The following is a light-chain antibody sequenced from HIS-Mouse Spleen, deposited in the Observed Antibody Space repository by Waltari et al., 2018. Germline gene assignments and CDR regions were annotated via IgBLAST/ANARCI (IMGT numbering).Light chain of an antibody. J-gene: IGLJ2*01. Sequence: SYELTPPPSVSVSPGQTARIPCPGDAFPNQYASRYQQKPGQAPGLVIYKDSERPSGIPERFSGSSSGTTVTLTISGVQAEDEADYYCQSADSSGTYVVFGGGTKLTVL. CDR1: AFPNQY. CDR2: KDS. V-gene: IGLV3-25*03. CDR3: QSADSSGTYVV.